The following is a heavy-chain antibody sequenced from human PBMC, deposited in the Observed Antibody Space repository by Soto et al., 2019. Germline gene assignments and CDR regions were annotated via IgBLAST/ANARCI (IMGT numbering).Heavy chain of an antibody. V-gene: IGHV3-30*18. CDR1: GFTFSSYG. J-gene: IGHJ4*02. Sequence: TGGSLRLSCAASGFTFSSYGMHWVRQAPGKGLEWVAVISYDGSNKYYADSVKGRFTISRDNSKNTLYLQMNSLRAEDTAVYYCAKDQVGDGYNWVGYWGQGTLVTVSS. D-gene: IGHD5-12*01. CDR3: AKDQVGDGYNWVGY. CDR2: ISYDGSNK.